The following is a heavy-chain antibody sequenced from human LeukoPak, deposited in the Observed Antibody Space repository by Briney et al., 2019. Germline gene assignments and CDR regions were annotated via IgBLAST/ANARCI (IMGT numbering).Heavy chain of an antibody. Sequence: GGSLRLSCAASGFTFDDYAMHWVRQAPGEGLNWVSLISGDGDRTYYADSMEGRFTISRDNSKNSLYLQMNSLRTEDTALYYCAKDLYPRGLTTNVFDYWGQGTLVTVSS. J-gene: IGHJ4*02. V-gene: IGHV3-43*02. CDR1: GFTFDDYA. CDR2: ISGDGDRT. D-gene: IGHD2-8*01. CDR3: AKDLYPRGLTTNVFDY.